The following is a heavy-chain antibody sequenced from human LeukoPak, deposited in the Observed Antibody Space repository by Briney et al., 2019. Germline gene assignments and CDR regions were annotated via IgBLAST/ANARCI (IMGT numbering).Heavy chain of an antibody. V-gene: IGHV3-21*01. CDR3: ARFALKTPPTD. CDR1: GFTFSTYS. Sequence: GGSLRLSCATSGFTFSTYSMNWVRQAPGKGLEWVSSISSSSTYIYYADSVKGRFTISRDNAKNSLFLQMNSLRAEDTAVYYCARFALKTPPTDWGQGTLVTVSS. J-gene: IGHJ4*02. CDR2: ISSSSTYI.